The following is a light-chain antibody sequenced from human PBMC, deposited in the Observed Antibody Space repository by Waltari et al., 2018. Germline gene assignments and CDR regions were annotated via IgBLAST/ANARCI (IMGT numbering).Light chain of an antibody. CDR3: QHRSNWPQIT. V-gene: IGKV3-11*01. J-gene: IGKJ5*01. CDR1: QSITRY. CDR2: DAS. Sequence: EVVLTQSPASLSLSPGERATLSCRASQSITRYLAWYQQKPGQAPRLLIYDASNRATGIPARFSGSGSGTDFTLTISSLEPEDFAVYYCQHRSNWPQITFGQGTRLEIK.